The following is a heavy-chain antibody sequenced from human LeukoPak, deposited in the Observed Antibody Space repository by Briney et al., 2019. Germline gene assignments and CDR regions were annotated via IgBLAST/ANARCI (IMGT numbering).Heavy chain of an antibody. V-gene: IGHV1-8*01. CDR3: VRGVAVVAATLGSLKIWFDP. D-gene: IGHD2-15*01. CDR1: GYTFTNYD. J-gene: IGHJ5*02. CDR2: MNPNSGNT. Sequence: GPVKVSCKAFGYTFTNYDINWVRQATGQGLEWMGWMNPNSGNTGYAQKFQGRVTMTSNTSISTAYMELSSLKSEDTAVYYCVRGVAVVAATLGSLKIWFDPWGQGTLVTVSS.